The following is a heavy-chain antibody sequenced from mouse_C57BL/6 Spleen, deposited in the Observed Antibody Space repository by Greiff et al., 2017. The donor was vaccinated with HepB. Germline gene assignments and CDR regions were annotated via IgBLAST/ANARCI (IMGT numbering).Heavy chain of an antibody. CDR1: GYTFTSYW. Sequence: QVQLQQSGAELVKPGASVKMSCKASGYTFTSYWITWVKQRTGQGLEWIRDIYPGSGSTNYNEKFKSKATLTVDTSSSTAYMQLSSLTSEDSAAYVCARGGNYRYFDVWGTVTTVTVSS. V-gene: IGHV1-55*01. D-gene: IGHD2-1*01. J-gene: IGHJ1*03. CDR2: IYPGSGST. CDR3: ARGGNYRYFDV.